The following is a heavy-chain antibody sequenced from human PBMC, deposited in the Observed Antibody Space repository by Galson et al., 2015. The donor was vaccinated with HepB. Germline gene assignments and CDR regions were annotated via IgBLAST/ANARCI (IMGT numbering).Heavy chain of an antibody. CDR3: ARIRGPTEYYFDY. D-gene: IGHD3-10*01. V-gene: IGHV3-53*01. Sequence: SLRLSCAASGFTVSRNYMSWVRQAPGKGLEWVSVIYSGGSTYYADSVKDRFTISRDNSKNTLYLQMNSLRAEDTAVYYCARIRGPTEYYFDYWGQGTLVTVSS. CDR2: IYSGGST. CDR1: GFTVSRNY. J-gene: IGHJ4*02.